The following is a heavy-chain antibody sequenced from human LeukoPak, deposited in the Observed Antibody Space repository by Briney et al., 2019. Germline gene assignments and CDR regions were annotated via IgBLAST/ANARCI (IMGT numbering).Heavy chain of an antibody. V-gene: IGHV4-34*01. CDR3: ARGLGRRPGNWFDP. J-gene: IGHJ5*02. Sequence: SETLSLTCAVYGGSFSGYYWSWIRQPPGKGLEWIGEINHSGSTNYNPSLKSRVTISVDTSKNQFSLKLSSVTAADTAVYYCARGLGRRPGNWFDPWGPGTLVTVSS. CDR1: GGSFSGYY. D-gene: IGHD3-16*01. CDR2: INHSGST.